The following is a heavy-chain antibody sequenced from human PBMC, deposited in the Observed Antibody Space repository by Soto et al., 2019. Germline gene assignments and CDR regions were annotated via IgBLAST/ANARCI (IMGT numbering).Heavy chain of an antibody. CDR1: GFTFSSYA. V-gene: IGHV3-23*01. D-gene: IGHD6-13*01. CDR2: ISGSGGST. J-gene: IGHJ5*02. CDR3: AKCIAAACDEGWFDP. Sequence: LRLSCAASGFTFSSYAMSWVRQAPGKGLEWVSAISGSGGSTYYADSVKGRFTISRDNSKNTLYLQMNSLRAEDTAVYYCAKCIAAACDEGWFDPWGQGTLVTV.